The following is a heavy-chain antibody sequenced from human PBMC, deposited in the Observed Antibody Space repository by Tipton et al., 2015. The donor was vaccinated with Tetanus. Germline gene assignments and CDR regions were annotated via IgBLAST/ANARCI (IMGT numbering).Heavy chain of an antibody. CDR3: ARAGQRSTSWHYWFDP. Sequence: TLSLTCAVYVGSFSGYYWSWIRQPPGKGLEWIGEINHSGGTNYNPSLKSRVTISIDTSKNQFSLKLNSVTAADTAVYYCARAGQRSTSWHYWFDPWGQGPLVTVSS. CDR1: VGSFSGYY. V-gene: IGHV4-34*01. J-gene: IGHJ5*02. D-gene: IGHD2-2*01. CDR2: INHSGGT.